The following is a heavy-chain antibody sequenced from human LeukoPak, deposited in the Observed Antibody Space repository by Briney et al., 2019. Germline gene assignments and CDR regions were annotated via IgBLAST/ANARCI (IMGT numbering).Heavy chain of an antibody. D-gene: IGHD1-26*01. CDR1: GGSISSSSYY. Sequence: SETLSLTCTVSGGSISSSSYYWGWIRQPPGKGLEWIGSIYYSGSTYYNPSLKSRVTISVDTSKNQFSLKLSSVTAADTAVYYCASEVGATLDYWGQGTLVTVSS. CDR3: ASEVGATLDY. CDR2: IYYSGST. V-gene: IGHV4-39*01. J-gene: IGHJ4*02.